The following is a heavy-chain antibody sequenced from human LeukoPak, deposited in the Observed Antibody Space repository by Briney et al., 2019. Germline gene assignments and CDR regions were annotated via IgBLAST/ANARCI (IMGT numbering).Heavy chain of an antibody. CDR2: IWGSGTST. CDR3: AQGARADTYWYFDL. V-gene: IGHV3-23*01. Sequence: GGSLRLSCAASGFTLSSYAMSWVRQAPGKGLEWVSSIWGSGTSTYYADSVKGRFTISRDNSKNALYLQMNSLRAEDTAAYYCAQGARADTYWYFDLWGRGTLVTVSS. CDR1: GFTLSSYA. J-gene: IGHJ2*01. D-gene: IGHD3-16*01.